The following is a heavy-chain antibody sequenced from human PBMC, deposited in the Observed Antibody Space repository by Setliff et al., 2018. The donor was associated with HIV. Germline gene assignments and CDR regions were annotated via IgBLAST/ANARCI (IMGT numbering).Heavy chain of an antibody. CDR2: IYYSGST. J-gene: IGHJ2*01. CDR1: GGSISSSSYY. CDR3: VRHGGTIVVVTTPRLVVWYIDL. D-gene: IGHD2-21*02. Sequence: SETLSLTCTVSGGSISSSSYYWGWIRQPPGKGPEWIGSIYYSGSTYYNPSLKSRVTISEDTSKNQISLKLSSVSAADTAVYYCVRHGGTIVVVTTPRLVVWYIDLWGRGTLVTVSS. V-gene: IGHV4-39*01.